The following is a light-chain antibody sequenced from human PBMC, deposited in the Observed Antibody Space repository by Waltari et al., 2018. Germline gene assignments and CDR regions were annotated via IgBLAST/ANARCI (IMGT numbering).Light chain of an antibody. J-gene: IGKJ4*01. CDR3: QQFHTSPRT. CDR1: QSVSNNF. V-gene: IGKV3-20*01. CDR2: SAS. Sequence: EIVLTQTPGTLSLSPGDRATLSCRAGQSVSNNFLAWYQQRPGQPPRLLIDSASSRATGIPGRVSGSGSGTDFTLTITRLEPEDAAVYYCQQFHTSPRTFGGGTKVEVK.